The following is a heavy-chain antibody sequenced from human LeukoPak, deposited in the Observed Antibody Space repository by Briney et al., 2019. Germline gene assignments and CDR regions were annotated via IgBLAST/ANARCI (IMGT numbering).Heavy chain of an antibody. CDR3: ARENYCTNGVCWAFDP. CDR2: IYYTGST. J-gene: IGHJ5*02. D-gene: IGHD2-8*01. V-gene: IGHV4-39*07. Sequence: SETLSLTCTVSGGSISSSDDYWSWIRQPPGKGLEWLGNIYYTGSTSYNPSLKSRVTISVDTFRNQFSLHLSSVTAADTAVYYCARENYCTNGVCWAFDPWGQGTLVTVSS. CDR1: GGSISSSDDY.